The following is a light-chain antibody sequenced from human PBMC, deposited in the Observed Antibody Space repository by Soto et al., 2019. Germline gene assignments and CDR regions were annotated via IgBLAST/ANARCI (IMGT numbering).Light chain of an antibody. Sequence: QSALTQPASVSGSPGQSITISCTGTSSDVGGYNYVSWYQHHPGKAPKLVIYEVSNRPSGVSNRFSGSKSGNTASLTISGLQAEDEADYYCISYTSTTTFEVFGGGTKVTVL. CDR2: EVS. J-gene: IGLJ3*02. CDR1: SSDVGGYNY. V-gene: IGLV2-14*01. CDR3: ISYTSTTTFEV.